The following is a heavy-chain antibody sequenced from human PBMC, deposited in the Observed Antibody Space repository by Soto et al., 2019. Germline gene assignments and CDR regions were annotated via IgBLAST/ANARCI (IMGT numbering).Heavy chain of an antibody. CDR2: IYYSGST. J-gene: IGHJ6*02. CDR3: ARRGKSFAGMDV. V-gene: IGHV4-59*01. Sequence: QVQLQESGPGLVKPSETLSLTCTVSGGSISSYYWSWIRQPPGKGLEWIGYIYYSGSTNYNPSLKSRVTISVDTSKNQFSLKLSSVTAADTAVYYCARRGKSFAGMDVWGQGTTVTVSS. CDR1: GGSISSYY.